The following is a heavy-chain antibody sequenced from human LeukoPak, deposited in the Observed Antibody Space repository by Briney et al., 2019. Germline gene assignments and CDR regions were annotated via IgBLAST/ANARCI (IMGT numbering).Heavy chain of an antibody. D-gene: IGHD6-19*01. CDR1: GGSISSYY. J-gene: IGHJ5*02. CDR3: ARGGEQWLEYNWFDP. Sequence: NPSETLSLTCTVSGGSISSYYWSWIRQPPGKGLEWIGYIYYSGSTNYNPSLRSRVTISVDTSKNQFSLKLSSVTAADTAVYYCARGGEQWLEYNWFDPWGQGTLVTVSS. CDR2: IYYSGST. V-gene: IGHV4-59*01.